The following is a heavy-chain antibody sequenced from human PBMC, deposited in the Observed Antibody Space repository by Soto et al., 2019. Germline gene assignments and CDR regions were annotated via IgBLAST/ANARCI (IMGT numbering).Heavy chain of an antibody. CDR3: ARDLRPKFYYGMDV. CDR2: INPSDVSK. V-gene: IGHV1-46*01. J-gene: IGHJ6*02. CDR1: GYTFTNYY. Sequence: QVQLVQSGAEVKKPGASVTVSCKASGYTFTNYYMHWVRQAPGQGLGWMGIINPSDVSKSYAQKFQGRITMTRDTSTSTVYMELSSLTSEDAAVYYCARDLRPKFYYGMDVWGQGTTVTVSS.